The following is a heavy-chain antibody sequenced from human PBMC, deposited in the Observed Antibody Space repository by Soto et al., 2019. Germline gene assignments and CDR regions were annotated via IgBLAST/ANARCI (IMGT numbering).Heavy chain of an antibody. CDR1: VFSVSIGNFY. CDR2: AHDSGVT. J-gene: IGHJ4*02. D-gene: IGHD3-16*01. Sequence: SSTXSLTCTFSVFSVSIGNFYWSWIRQPPGKGLEWIGYAHDSGVTNYNPSLKSRVTITVDKSRNQFSLKLNSVTAADTAVYYCARGITMGELKYHFRKWGQGTLV. CDR3: ARGITMGELKYHFRK. V-gene: IGHV4-61*01.